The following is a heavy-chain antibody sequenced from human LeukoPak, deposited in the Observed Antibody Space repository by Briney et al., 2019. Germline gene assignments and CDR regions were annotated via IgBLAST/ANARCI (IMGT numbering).Heavy chain of an antibody. J-gene: IGHJ5*02. D-gene: IGHD4-17*01. CDR3: ARVLTYGPNWFDP. CDR1: GFTFSSYW. CDR2: IKQDGSEK. V-gene: IGHV3-7*01. Sequence: GGSLRLSCAASGFTFSSYWMSWVRQAPGKGLEWVANIKQDGSEKYYVDSVKGRFTISRDNAKNSLYLQMNSLRAEDTAVYYCARVLTYGPNWFDPWGQGTLVTVSS.